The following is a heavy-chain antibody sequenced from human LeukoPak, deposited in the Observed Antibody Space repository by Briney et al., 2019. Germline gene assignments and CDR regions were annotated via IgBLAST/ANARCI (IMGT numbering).Heavy chain of an antibody. J-gene: IGHJ6*02. Sequence: GGSLRLSCAASGFRFSSYGMHWVRQAPGKGLDWVAIIWHDGSEKFYADSVRGRFTISRDNSKDTLYLQMNSLRAEDTAVYYCATQDYYYYYGMDVWGQGTTVTVSS. V-gene: IGHV3-33*01. CDR2: IWHDGSEK. CDR1: GFRFSSYG. CDR3: ATQDYYYYYGMDV.